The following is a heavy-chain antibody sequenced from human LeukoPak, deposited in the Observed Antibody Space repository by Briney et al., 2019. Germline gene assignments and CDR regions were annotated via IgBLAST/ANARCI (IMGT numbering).Heavy chain of an antibody. V-gene: IGHV3-23*01. D-gene: IGHD6-19*01. Sequence: GGSLRLSCAASGFTFSIYAMSWVRQAPGKGLEWVSSISGSSSSTYYADSVKGRFTISRDNSKYTLYLHINSLRDEDAALYYCAKKGSGWYFDYWGPGTLVTVSS. J-gene: IGHJ4*02. CDR1: GFTFSIYA. CDR3: AKKGSGWYFDY. CDR2: ISGSSSST.